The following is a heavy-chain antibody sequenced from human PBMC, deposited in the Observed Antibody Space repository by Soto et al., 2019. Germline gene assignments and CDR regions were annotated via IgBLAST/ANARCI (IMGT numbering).Heavy chain of an antibody. V-gene: IGHV3-13*05. CDR3: ARVSSGSYGSWAFDI. CDR2: IGTAGDP. D-gene: IGHD1-26*01. CDR1: GFTFSSYD. J-gene: IGHJ3*02. Sequence: GGSLRLSCAASGFTFSSYDMHWVRQATGKGLEWVSAIGTAGDPYYPGSVKCRFTISRENAKNSLYLQMNSLRAGDTAVYYCARVSSGSYGSWAFDIWGQGTMVTVSS.